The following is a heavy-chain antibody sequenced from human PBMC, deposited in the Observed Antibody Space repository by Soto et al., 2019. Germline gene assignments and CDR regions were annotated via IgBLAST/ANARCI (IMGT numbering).Heavy chain of an antibody. CDR2: IKSKPDGGPT. CDR3: TTDAYDYDSSGYFVY. Sequence: EVQLVESGGGLVKPGGSLRLSCAASGFTCSNAWMNWVRQAPGTGLEWVGGIKSKPDGGPTDYAAPVKGRFTISRDDSKNTLYLQMNSMKTDATAVYYCTTDAYDYDSSGYFVYWGKGTLVTVSS. CDR1: GFTCSNAW. D-gene: IGHD3-22*01. V-gene: IGHV3-15*07. J-gene: IGHJ4*02.